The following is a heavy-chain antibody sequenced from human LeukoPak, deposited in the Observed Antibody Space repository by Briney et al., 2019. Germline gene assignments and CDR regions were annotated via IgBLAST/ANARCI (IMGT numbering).Heavy chain of an antibody. CDR1: GFNFDAYY. V-gene: IGHV3-11*01. CDR2: ISSSGNTK. Sequence: GGSLRLSCVASGFNFDAYYMNWIRQTPGKGLEWIAYISSSGNTKWYADSVKGRLAISRDDAKRSLYLEMNSLRVEDTGVYFCARHVGGLDYWGPGTKVIVSS. CDR3: ARHVGGLDY. J-gene: IGHJ4*02. D-gene: IGHD1-26*01.